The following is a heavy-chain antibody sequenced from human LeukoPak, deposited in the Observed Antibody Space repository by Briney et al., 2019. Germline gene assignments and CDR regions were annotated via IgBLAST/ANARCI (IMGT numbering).Heavy chain of an antibody. Sequence: GGSLRLSCAASGFTFDDYAMHWVRQAPGRGLEWVSAISGSGGTYYIASVKGRFIVSRDNSRNTLYLQLNSLRAEDTAIYYCAKEDFRDHTTGFDSWGQGTLVTVSS. J-gene: IGHJ5*01. D-gene: IGHD1-1*01. CDR1: GFTFDDYA. CDR3: AKEDFRDHTTGFDS. CDR2: ISGSGGT. V-gene: IGHV3-23*01.